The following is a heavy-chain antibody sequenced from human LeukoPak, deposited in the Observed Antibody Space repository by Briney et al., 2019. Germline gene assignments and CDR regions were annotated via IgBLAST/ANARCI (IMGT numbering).Heavy chain of an antibody. J-gene: IGHJ3*02. CDR2: IIPILGIA. CDR3: ARGCSSTSCYEGDAFDI. Sequence: GASVKVSCKASGGTFSSYDISWVRQATGQGLERMGRIIPILGIANYAQKFQGRVTITADKSTSTAYMELSSLRSEDTAVYYCARGCSSTSCYEGDAFDIWGQGTMVTVSS. CDR1: GGTFSSYD. V-gene: IGHV1-69*04. D-gene: IGHD2-2*01.